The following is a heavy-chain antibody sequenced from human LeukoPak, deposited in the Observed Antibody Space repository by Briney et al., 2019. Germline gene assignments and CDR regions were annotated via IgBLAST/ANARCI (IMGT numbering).Heavy chain of an antibody. CDR1: GGTFISYA. J-gene: IGHJ5*02. D-gene: IGHD6-19*01. CDR3: ARGRGSSGRRNWFDP. Sequence: GASVKVSCKASGGTFISYAISWVRQAPGQGLEWMGIINPSGGSTSYAQKFQGRVTMTRDTSTSTVYMELSSLRSEDTAVYYCARGRGSSGRRNWFDPWGQGTLVTVSS. V-gene: IGHV1-46*01. CDR2: INPSGGST.